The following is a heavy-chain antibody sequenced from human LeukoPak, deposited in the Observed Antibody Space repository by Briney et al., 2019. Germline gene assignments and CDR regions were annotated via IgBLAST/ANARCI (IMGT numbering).Heavy chain of an antibody. J-gene: IGHJ6*03. CDR2: IIPIFGTA. V-gene: IGHV1-69*05. CDR1: GGTFSSYA. CDR3: ATTRGSYYYYYMDV. D-gene: IGHD5-24*01. Sequence: SVKVSCKASGGTFSSYAISWVRQAPGQGLEWMGRIIPIFGTANYAQKFQGRVTITTDESTSTAYMELSSLRSEDTAVYYCATTRGSYYYYYMDVWGKGTTVTVSS.